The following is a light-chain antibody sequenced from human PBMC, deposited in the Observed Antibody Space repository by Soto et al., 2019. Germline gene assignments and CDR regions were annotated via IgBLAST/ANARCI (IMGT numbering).Light chain of an antibody. J-gene: IGLJ2*01. V-gene: IGLV2-8*01. Sequence: QSALTQPPSASGSPGQSVTISCTGTSSDVGGYNFVSWYQQQSGKTPKLIIYEVTKRPSGVPDRFSGSKSGNTASLTVSGLQAEDEADYYCRSYGGDNNWGVFGGGTKVTVL. CDR2: EVT. CDR3: RSYGGDNNWGV. CDR1: SSDVGGYNF.